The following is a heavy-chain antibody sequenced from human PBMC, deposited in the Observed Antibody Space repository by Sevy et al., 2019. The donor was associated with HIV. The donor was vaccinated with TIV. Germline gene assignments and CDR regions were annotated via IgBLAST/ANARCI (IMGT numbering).Heavy chain of an antibody. D-gene: IGHD3-10*01. J-gene: IGHJ5*02. Sequence: SETLSLTCTVSGGSISGYYWSWIRQSPGKGLEWIAYTHSNGNTNYNPSLKSRVTISIDTSKNQFSLKLSSVTAADTAVYYCTRDRYTLVRGIIMTWFDPWGQGTLVAVSS. V-gene: IGHV4-59*01. CDR1: GGSISGYY. CDR2: THSNGNT. CDR3: TRDRYTLVRGIIMTWFDP.